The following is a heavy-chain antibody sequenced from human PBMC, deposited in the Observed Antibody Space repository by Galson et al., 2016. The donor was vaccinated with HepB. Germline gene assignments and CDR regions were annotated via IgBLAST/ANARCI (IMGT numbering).Heavy chain of an antibody. CDR2: IHKDGSDK. Sequence: SLRLSCAASGFTFSTYWMSWIRHAPGKGPEWVANIHKDGSDKYYVDSVKGRFTVSRDNAKNSLYLQMNSLRAEDTAVYYCASDSGVRAVDYWGQGTLVTGSS. CDR1: GFTFSTYW. D-gene: IGHD2-8*01. CDR3: ASDSGVRAVDY. J-gene: IGHJ4*02. V-gene: IGHV3-7*01.